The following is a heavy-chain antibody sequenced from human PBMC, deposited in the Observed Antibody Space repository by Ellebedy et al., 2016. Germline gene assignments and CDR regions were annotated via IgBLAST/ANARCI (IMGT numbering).Heavy chain of an antibody. CDR1: GFTFRTYG. CDR3: AKVYVVTALHYYGMDV. CDR2: ISFDGTQT. Sequence: GGSLRLXCAASGFTFRTYGMHWVSQAPGKGLEWVAGISFDGTQTLYADSVKGRFTISRYNSGNTLYLQMNSLRAEDTAVYYCAKVYVVTALHYYGMDVWGQGTKGTVSS. J-gene: IGHJ6*02. D-gene: IGHD2-21*02. V-gene: IGHV3-30*18.